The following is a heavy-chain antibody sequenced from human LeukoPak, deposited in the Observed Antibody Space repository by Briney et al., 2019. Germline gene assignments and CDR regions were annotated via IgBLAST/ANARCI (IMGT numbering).Heavy chain of an antibody. D-gene: IGHD3-22*01. V-gene: IGHV1-46*01. J-gene: IGHJ4*02. CDR1: GYTFTNYY. CDR3: ARDVASSGYYWD. CDR2: INPSGGST. Sequence: GASVKVSCKTSGYTFTNYYMHWVRQAPGQGLEWMGIINPSGGSTSYAQKFQGRVTMTRDTSTSTVYMELSSLRSVDTAVYYCARDVASSGYYWDWGQGTLVTVSS.